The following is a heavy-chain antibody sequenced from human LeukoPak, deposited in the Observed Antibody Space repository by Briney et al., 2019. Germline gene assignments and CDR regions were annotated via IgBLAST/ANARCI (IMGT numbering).Heavy chain of an antibody. V-gene: IGHV4-34*01. Sequence: SETLSLTCAVYGGSFSGYYWSWIRQPPGKGLEWIGEINHSGSTNYNPSLKSRVTISVDTSKNKFSLKLSSVTAADTAVYYCARGAYDFWSGYGPYFDYWGQGTLVTVSS. J-gene: IGHJ4*02. D-gene: IGHD3-3*01. CDR2: INHSGST. CDR3: ARGAYDFWSGYGPYFDY. CDR1: GGSFSGYY.